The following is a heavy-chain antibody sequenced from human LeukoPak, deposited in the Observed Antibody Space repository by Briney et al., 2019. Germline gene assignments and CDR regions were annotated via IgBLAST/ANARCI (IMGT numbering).Heavy chain of an antibody. D-gene: IGHD2-2*01. V-gene: IGHV4-39*01. CDR2: ILYGGSS. J-gene: IGHJ4*02. Sequence: SETLSLTCTVSGGSISSSYYWAWIRQPPGKGLEWIGTILYGGSSYSNPSLKSRLTISVDTSKNQFSLKLTSVTAADTAVYYCATYCSSNRCYFDYWGQGTRVTVSS. CDR1: GGSISSSYY. CDR3: ATYCSSNRCYFDY.